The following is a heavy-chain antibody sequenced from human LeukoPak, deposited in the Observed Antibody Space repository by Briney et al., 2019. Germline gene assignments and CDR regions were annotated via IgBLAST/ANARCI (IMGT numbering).Heavy chain of an antibody. CDR3: ARDRGQQPVDY. Sequence: GGSLRLSCAASGFTFSSYSMSWVRQAPGKGLEWVSSISSSSSYIYYADSVKGRFTISRDNAKNSLYLQMNSLRAEDTAVYYCARDRGQQPVDYWGQGTLVTVSS. CDR1: GFTFSSYS. D-gene: IGHD6-13*01. J-gene: IGHJ4*02. V-gene: IGHV3-21*01. CDR2: ISSSSSYI.